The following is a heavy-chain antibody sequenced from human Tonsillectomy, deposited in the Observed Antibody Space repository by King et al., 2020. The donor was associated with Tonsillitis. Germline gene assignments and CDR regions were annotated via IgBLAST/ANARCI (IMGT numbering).Heavy chain of an antibody. J-gene: IGHJ6*02. CDR2: IYYSGST. Sequence: QLQESGPGLVKPSETLSLTCTVSGGSISSYYWSWIRQPPGKGLEWIGYIYYSGSTNYNPSLKSRVTISVDTSKNQFSLKLSSVTAADTAVYYCAGGGYDSSGYFPYYYYGMDVWGQGTTVTVSS. CDR3: AGGGYDSSGYFPYYYYGMDV. V-gene: IGHV4-59*01. CDR1: GGSISSYY. D-gene: IGHD3-22*01.